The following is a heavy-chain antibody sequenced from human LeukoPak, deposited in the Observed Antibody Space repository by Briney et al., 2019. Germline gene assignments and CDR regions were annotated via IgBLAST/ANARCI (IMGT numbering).Heavy chain of an antibody. CDR2: IYYSGST. V-gene: IGHV4-31*03. CDR3: ARVAYSSSGPIDY. CDR1: GGSISSGGYY. D-gene: IGHD6-6*01. J-gene: IGHJ4*02. Sequence: SETLSLTCTVFGGSISSGGYYWSWIRQHPGKGLEWIGYIYYSGSTYYNPSLKSRVTISIDTSKNQFSLKLSSVTAADTAVYYCARVAYSSSGPIDYWGQGTLVTVSS.